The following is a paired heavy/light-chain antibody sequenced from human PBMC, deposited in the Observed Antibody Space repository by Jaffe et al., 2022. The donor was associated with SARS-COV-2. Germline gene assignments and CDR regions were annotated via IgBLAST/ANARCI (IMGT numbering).Heavy chain of an antibody. CDR3: ARLPNYGSGSPHHIDAFDI. CDR2: INAGNGNT. J-gene: IGHJ3*02. V-gene: IGHV1-3*01. CDR1: GYAFGTYA. Sequence: QVQFVQSGAEVRKPGASVKVSCEASGYAFGTYAIHWVRQAPGQRLEWMGWINAGNGNTKYSQNFQGRTVITTDTSASTAYMQLSSLRSEDTAVYYCARLPNYGSGSPHHIDAFDIWGQGTMVTVSS. D-gene: IGHD3-10*01.
Light chain of an antibody. CDR3: ASYAGSHTVV. CDR1: SRDVGGYRY. CDR2: DVS. Sequence: QSALTQPRSVSGSPGQSVTISCAGTSRDVGGYRYVSWYQQFPGKAPKLMVYDVSKRPSGVPDRFSGSKSGNTASLTISGLQAEDEADYHCASYAGSHTVVFGGGTKVTVL. V-gene: IGLV2-11*01. J-gene: IGLJ2*01.